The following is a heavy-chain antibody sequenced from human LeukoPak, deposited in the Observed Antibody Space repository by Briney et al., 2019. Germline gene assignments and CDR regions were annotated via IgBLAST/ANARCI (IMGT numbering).Heavy chain of an antibody. CDR1: GFTFSSYA. D-gene: IGHD1-26*01. V-gene: IGHV3-30*04. CDR2: ISDDASIK. CDR3: ASSISSGMN. Sequence: GGSLRLTCAASGFTFSSYAMHWVRQAPGKGLDWVAVISDDASIKFYADSVKGRFTISRDNSKNTLYLHMDSLRDEDTALYYCASSISSGMNWGQGTLVTVSS. J-gene: IGHJ4*02.